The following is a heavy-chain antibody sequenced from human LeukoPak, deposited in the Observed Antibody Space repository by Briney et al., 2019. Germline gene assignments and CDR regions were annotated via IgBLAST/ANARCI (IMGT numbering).Heavy chain of an antibody. CDR3: AITYYYDSSGYRYFDY. J-gene: IGHJ4*02. CDR2: MNPNCGNT. V-gene: IGHV1-8*01. D-gene: IGHD3-22*01. CDR1: GYTFTSYD. Sequence: GSVKVSCKASGYTFTSYDINWVRQATGQGLEWMGWMNPNCGNTGYAQKFQGRVTMTRNTSISTAYMELSSLRSEDTAVYYCAITYYYDSSGYRYFDYWGQGTLVTVSS.